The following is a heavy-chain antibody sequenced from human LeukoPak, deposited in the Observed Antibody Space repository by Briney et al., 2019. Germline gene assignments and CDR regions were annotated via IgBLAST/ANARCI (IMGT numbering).Heavy chain of an antibody. J-gene: IGHJ4*02. Sequence: GGSLRLSCAASGFTFSSYSMNWVRQAPGKGLEWVSYISSSSSTIYYADSVKGRFTISRDNAKNSLYLQMNSLRAEDTAVYYCARGEGVVPAAIPFDYWGQGTLVTVSS. CDR2: ISSSSSTI. V-gene: IGHV3-48*01. CDR1: GFTFSSYS. D-gene: IGHD2-2*02. CDR3: ARGEGVVPAAIPFDY.